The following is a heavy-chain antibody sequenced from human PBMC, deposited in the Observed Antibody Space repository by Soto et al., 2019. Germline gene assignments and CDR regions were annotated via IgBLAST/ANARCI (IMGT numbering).Heavy chain of an antibody. CDR3: TRTYYDSSGYYYQIAYFDY. V-gene: IGHV3-49*01. J-gene: IGHJ4*02. CDR2: IRSKAYGGTT. Sequence: GGSLRLSCTASGFTFGDYAMSWFRQAPGKGLEWVGFIRSKAYGGTTEYTASVKGRFTISRDDSKSIAHLQMNSLKTEDTAVYYCTRTYYDSSGYYYQIAYFDYWGQGTLVTVSS. D-gene: IGHD3-22*01. CDR1: GFTFGDYA.